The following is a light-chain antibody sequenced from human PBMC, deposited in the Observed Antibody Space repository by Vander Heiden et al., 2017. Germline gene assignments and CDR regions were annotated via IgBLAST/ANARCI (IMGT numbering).Light chain of an antibody. CDR2: DDS. CDR3: QVWDSGSDHPVL. CDR1: NMGHKS. Sequence: SYVLTPPPSASLAPLQTSPLSCGGNNMGHKSVHWYRQKPGQAPVLVVNDDSDRPSGIPERFSASKSGNTATLSISRVEAGDEADYFCQVWDSGSDHPVLFGGGTKVTVL. J-gene: IGLJ2*01. V-gene: IGLV3-21*02.